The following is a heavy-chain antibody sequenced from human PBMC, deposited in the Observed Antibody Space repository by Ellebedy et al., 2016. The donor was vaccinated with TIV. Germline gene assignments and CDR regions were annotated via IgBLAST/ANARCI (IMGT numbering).Heavy chain of an antibody. CDR3: ARNLYYYDSSGPSPGY. D-gene: IGHD3-22*01. CDR2: IWYDGSNK. J-gene: IGHJ4*02. CDR1: GFTFSSYG. Sequence: GGSLRLXXAASGFTFSSYGMHWVRQAPGKGLEWVAVIWYDGSNKYYADSVKGRFTISRDNSKNTLYLQMNSLRAEDTAVYYCARNLYYYDSSGPSPGYWGQGTLVTVSS. V-gene: IGHV3-33*01.